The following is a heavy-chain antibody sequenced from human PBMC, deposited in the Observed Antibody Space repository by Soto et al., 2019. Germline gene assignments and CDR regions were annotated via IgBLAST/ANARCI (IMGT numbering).Heavy chain of an antibody. Sequence: PSETLSLTCTVSGGSISSYYWSWIRQPPGKGLEWIGYIYHSGSTNYNPSLKSRVTISVDTSKNQFSLKLSSVTAADTAVYYCARHPYSSSSSRPYYYYYMDVWGKGTTVTVSS. CDR1: GGSISSYY. CDR3: ARHPYSSSSSRPYYYYYMDV. D-gene: IGHD6-13*01. V-gene: IGHV4-59*08. CDR2: IYHSGST. J-gene: IGHJ6*03.